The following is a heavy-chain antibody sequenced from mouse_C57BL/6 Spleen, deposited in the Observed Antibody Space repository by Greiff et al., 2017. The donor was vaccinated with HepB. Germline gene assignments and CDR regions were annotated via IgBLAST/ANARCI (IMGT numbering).Heavy chain of an antibody. CDR2: INPNNGGT. CDR1: GYTFTDYN. D-gene: IGHD2-3*01. CDR3: ARRRVYDGYYLYAMDY. Sequence: EVQLQQSGPELVKPGASVKIPCKASGYTFTDYNMDWVKQSHGKSLEWIGDINPNNGGTIYNQKFKGKATLTVDKSSSTAYMELRSLTSEDTAVYYCARRRVYDGYYLYAMDYWGQGTSVTVSS. J-gene: IGHJ4*01. V-gene: IGHV1-18*01.